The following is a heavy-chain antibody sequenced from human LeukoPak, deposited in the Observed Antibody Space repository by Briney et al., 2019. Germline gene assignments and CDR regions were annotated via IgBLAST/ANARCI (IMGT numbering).Heavy chain of an antibody. J-gene: IGHJ5*02. CDR3: ARDPEYGGGA. CDR1: GFAFSSSW. Sequence: PGGSLRLSCAASGFAFSSSWMSWVRQAPGKGLEWVANIKQDGSEKYYADSVKGRFTISRDNAKNSLYLQMNSLRAEDTAVYYCARDPEYGGGAWGQGTLVTVSS. D-gene: IGHD6-19*01. V-gene: IGHV3-7*05. CDR2: IKQDGSEK.